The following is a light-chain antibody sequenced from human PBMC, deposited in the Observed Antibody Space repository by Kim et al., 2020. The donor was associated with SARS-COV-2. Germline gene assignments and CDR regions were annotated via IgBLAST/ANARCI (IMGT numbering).Light chain of an antibody. J-gene: IGKJ4*01. CDR1: RSVSSH. CDR3: QHYVNWPLT. V-gene: IGKV3-15*01. CDR2: GAS. Sequence: EIVMTQSPATLSVSPGERATLSCRASRSVSSHLAWYQQKPGQGPRLLIYGASTRATGVPDRFSGSGSGTDFTLTISSLHSEDFAVYYCQHYVNWPLTIGGGTKVDIK.